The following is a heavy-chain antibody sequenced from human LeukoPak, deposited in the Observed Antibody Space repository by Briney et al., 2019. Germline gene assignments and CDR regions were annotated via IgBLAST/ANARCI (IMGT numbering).Heavy chain of an antibody. D-gene: IGHD6-13*01. Sequence: RSSETLSLTCTVSGGSISTYYWNWIRQPPGKGREWIGYIYYTGNTYSNPSLKSRVTISVDTSKNQFSLKLTSLTAADTAVYYCARGLMSSSWYFDYWGLGTLVTVSS. CDR1: GGSISTYY. CDR3: ARGLMSSSWYFDY. J-gene: IGHJ4*02. V-gene: IGHV4-59*01. CDR2: IYYTGNT.